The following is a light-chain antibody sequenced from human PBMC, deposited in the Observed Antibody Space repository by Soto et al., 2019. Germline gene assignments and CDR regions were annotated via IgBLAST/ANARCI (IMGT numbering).Light chain of an antibody. V-gene: IGKV3-15*01. CDR3: QQYNIWPLT. Sequence: ERVMTQSLATLSVSPGESATLSCRAGQSISSDLAWYHQKPGQAPRLLIYDSSTRATGIPARFSGSGSGTEFTLTISSLQSEDFAVYYCQQYNIWPLTFGGGTKVEIK. CDR1: QSISSD. J-gene: IGKJ4*01. CDR2: DSS.